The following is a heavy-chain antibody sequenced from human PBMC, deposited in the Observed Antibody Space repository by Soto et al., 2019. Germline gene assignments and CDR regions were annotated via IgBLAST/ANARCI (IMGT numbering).Heavy chain of an antibody. CDR2: IDWDDDK. CDR3: ARREGSGSAFDI. Sequence: GPPLVNLRQTLTLTCTFSGFSFRTSAMRVGWIRQPPGKALEWLARIDWDDDKFYNIALKTRLTISKDTSKNQVVLTMTNIDPVDTATYYCARREGSGSAFDIWGQGTMVTVSS. V-gene: IGHV2-70*04. J-gene: IGHJ3*02. CDR1: GFSFRTSAMR. D-gene: IGHD2-15*01.